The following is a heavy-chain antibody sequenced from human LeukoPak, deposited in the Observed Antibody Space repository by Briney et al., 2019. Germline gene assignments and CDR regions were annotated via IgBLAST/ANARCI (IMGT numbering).Heavy chain of an antibody. CDR2: INHSGTT. J-gene: IGHJ4*02. CDR3: AGRSYSSGFYYFDY. CDR1: GGSFSGYY. Sequence: PSETLSLTCAVYGGSFSGYYWSWIRQPPGKGLEWIGEINHSGTTNYNPSLKSRVTISVDTSKNQFSLKLSSVTAADTAVYYCAGRSYSSGFYYFDYWGQGTLVTVSS. V-gene: IGHV4-34*01. D-gene: IGHD6-25*01.